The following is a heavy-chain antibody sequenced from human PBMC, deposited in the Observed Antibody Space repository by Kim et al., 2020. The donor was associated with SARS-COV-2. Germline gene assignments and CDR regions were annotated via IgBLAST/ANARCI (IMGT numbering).Heavy chain of an antibody. J-gene: IGHJ2*01. CDR3: ARGLKAGGFFRYFDL. Sequence: SETLSLTCAVSVGSFSGYYWSWIRQPPGKGLEYIGEIDHVGSTNFNPSLERRVTISVDTSKNQFSLRLISVTAADTAGYYCARGLKAGGFFRYFDLWGRGPLVT. V-gene: IGHV4-34*01. CDR2: IDHVGST. D-gene: IGHD2-15*01. CDR1: VGSFSGYY.